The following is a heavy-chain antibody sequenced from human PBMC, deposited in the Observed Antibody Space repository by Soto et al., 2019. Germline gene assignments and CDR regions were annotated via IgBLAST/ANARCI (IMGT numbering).Heavy chain of an antibody. CDR3: GRDTTTFPYYYGMEV. J-gene: IGHJ6*02. V-gene: IGHV1-69*08. CDR2: IIPTLGKP. Sequence: SVKVSCKASGGTFSKYKITWVRQAPGKGLEWMGRIIPTLGKPNYAQKFRDRVTISADQFTSTAYMELSSLRSDDTAVYYCGRDTTTFPYYYGMEVWGQGATLTVSS. D-gene: IGHD1-1*01. CDR1: GGTFSKYK.